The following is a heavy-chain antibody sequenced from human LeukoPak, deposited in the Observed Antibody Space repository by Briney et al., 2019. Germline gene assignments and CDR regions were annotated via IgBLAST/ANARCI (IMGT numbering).Heavy chain of an antibody. D-gene: IGHD4-17*01. J-gene: IGHJ4*02. CDR2: IGYDRNSK. CDR3: AKNRRASGDYAGAFDY. V-gene: IGHV3-30*02. Sequence: GGSLRHSCAAYGFTFSSYGIHWIRQAPGKGLEWVAFIGYDRNSKHYADSVKGRFTISGDNSKNTPYLQMNSLRTEDTAVYYCAKNRRASGDYAGAFDYWGQGTLVTVSS. CDR1: GFTFSSYG.